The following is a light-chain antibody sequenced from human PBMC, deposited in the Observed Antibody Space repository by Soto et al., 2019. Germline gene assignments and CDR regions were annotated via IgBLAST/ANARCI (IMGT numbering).Light chain of an antibody. Sequence: QSALTQPPSASGSPGQSVTISCTGTSSDFGGYNYVSWYQQHPGKAPQRIIYEVTKRPSGVPDRFSGSKSGNTASLTVSGLQAEDEADYYCSSYAGSNSYVFGTGTKVTVL. J-gene: IGLJ1*01. CDR1: SSDFGGYNY. V-gene: IGLV2-8*01. CDR3: SSYAGSNSYV. CDR2: EVT.